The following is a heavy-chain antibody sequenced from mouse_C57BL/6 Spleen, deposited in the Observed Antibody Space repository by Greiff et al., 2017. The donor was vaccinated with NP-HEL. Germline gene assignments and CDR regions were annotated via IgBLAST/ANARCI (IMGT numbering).Heavy chain of an antibody. CDR1: GFSLTSYG. J-gene: IGHJ1*03. CDR2: IWSGGST. CDR3: ARNGGYQGYFDV. V-gene: IGHV2-2*01. Sequence: QVQLKQSGPGLVQPSQSLSITCTVSGFSLTSYGVHWVRQSPGKGLEWLGVIWSGGSTDYNAAFISRLSISKDNSKSQVFFKMNSLQADDTAIYYCARNGGYQGYFDVWGTGTTVTVSS. D-gene: IGHD2-2*01.